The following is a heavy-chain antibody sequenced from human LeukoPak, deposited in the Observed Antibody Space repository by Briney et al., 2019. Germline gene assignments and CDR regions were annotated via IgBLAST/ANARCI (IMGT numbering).Heavy chain of an antibody. CDR3: ARGALDSSSWSRGAFDI. V-gene: IGHV4-59*11. CDR2: IYYSGST. CDR1: GGSISSHY. J-gene: IGHJ3*02. Sequence: SETLSLTCTVSGGSISSHYWSWIRQPPGKGLEWIGYIYYSGSTNYNPSLKSRVYITVDTSKSQFSLKLRSLTAADTAVYFCARGALDSSSWSRGAFDIWDQGTMITVSS. D-gene: IGHD6-13*01.